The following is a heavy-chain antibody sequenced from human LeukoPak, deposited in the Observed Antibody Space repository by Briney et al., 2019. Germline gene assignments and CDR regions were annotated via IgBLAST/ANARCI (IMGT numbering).Heavy chain of an antibody. D-gene: IGHD2-2*02. CDR1: GGSISSYY. Sequence: SETLSLTCTVSGGSISSYYWSWIRQPPGKGPEGIGYIYTSGSTNYNPSLKSRVTISVDTYKNQFSLKLSSVTAADTAVYYCASSGYCSSTSCHNAYYYYYMDVWGKGTTVTVSS. V-gene: IGHV4-4*09. CDR3: ASSGYCSSTSCHNAYYYYYMDV. J-gene: IGHJ6*03. CDR2: IYTSGST.